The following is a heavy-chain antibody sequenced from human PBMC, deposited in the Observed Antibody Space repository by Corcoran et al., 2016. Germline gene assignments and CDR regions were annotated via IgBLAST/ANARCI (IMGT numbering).Heavy chain of an antibody. J-gene: IGHJ6*02. V-gene: IGHV1-69*01. CDR2: IIPIIGTA. CDR1: GGTFSSYT. Sequence: QVQLVQSGPEVKKPGSSVKVSCKASGGTFSSYTISWVRQAPGQGLEWMGGIIPIIGTANYAQKFQGRVTITADESTSTAYMELSSLRSEDTAVYYCARDSQLWRKGDYYYGMDVWGQGTTVTVSS. D-gene: IGHD5-18*01. CDR3: ARDSQLWRKGDYYYGMDV.